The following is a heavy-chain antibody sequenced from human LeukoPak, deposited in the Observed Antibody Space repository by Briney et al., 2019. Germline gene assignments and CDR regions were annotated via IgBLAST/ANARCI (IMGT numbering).Heavy chain of an antibody. CDR3: AKDWSGGFDP. Sequence: PSETLSLTCTVSGGSISSGSYYWSWIRQPAGKGLEWIGRIYTSGSTNYNPSLKSRVTISVDTSKNRFSLKLSSVTAADTAVYYCAKDWSGGFDPWGQGTLVTVSS. CDR1: GGSISSGSYY. CDR2: IYTSGST. J-gene: IGHJ5*02. D-gene: IGHD3/OR15-3a*01. V-gene: IGHV4-61*02.